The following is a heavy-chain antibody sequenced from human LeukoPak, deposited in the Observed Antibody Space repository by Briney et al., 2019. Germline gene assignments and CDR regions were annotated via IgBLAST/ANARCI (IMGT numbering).Heavy chain of an antibody. V-gene: IGHV4-4*07. CDR3: ARDVSGVAGSAFDI. CDR2: IFTSGTT. CDR1: GGSISSYY. J-gene: IGHJ3*02. D-gene: IGHD6-19*01. Sequence: SETLSLTCTVSGGSISSYYWSWIRQPPGKGLEWVGRIFTSGTTNYNPSLKSRVTISVDTSKNQFSLKVSSVTAADTAVYYCARDVSGVAGSAFDIWGQGTMVTVSS.